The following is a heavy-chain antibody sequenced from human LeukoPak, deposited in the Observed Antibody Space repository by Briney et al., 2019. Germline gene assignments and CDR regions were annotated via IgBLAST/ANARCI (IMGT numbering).Heavy chain of an antibody. J-gene: IGHJ4*02. Sequence: SETLSLTCTVSGGSISSYYWSWIRQPPGKGLEWIGYIYYSGSTNYNPSLKSRVTISVDTSKNQFSLKLSSVTAADTAVYYCARGYSSSWSSPDLDYWGQGTLVTVSS. V-gene: IGHV4-59*08. CDR1: GGSISSYY. D-gene: IGHD6-13*01. CDR2: IYYSGST. CDR3: ARGYSSSWSSPDLDY.